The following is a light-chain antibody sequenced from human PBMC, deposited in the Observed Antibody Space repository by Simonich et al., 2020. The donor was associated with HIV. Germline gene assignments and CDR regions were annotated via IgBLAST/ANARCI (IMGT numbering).Light chain of an antibody. CDR1: QGISNS. Sequence: DIQMTQSPSSLSASVGDRVTITCRARQGISNSLAWYQQKPGKAPQLLLYAASRLESGVPSRFSGSGSGTDYTLTISSLQPEDFATYYCQQYYSTPYTFGQGTKLEIK. CDR2: AAS. V-gene: IGKV1-NL1*01. J-gene: IGKJ2*01. CDR3: QQYYSTPYT.